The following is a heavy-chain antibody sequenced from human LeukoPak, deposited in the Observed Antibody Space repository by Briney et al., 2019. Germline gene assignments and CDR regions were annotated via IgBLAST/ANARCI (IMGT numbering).Heavy chain of an antibody. J-gene: IGHJ4*02. CDR3: VKEWYSGYVFDY. D-gene: IGHD5-12*01. Sequence: GGSLRLSCSASGFTFSSYAMRWVRQAPGKGLEYVSAISSNGGSTYYADSVKGRFTTSRDNSKNALYLQMSSLRAEDTAVYYCVKEWYSGYVFDYWGQGTLVTVSS. CDR1: GFTFSSYA. V-gene: IGHV3-64D*06. CDR2: ISSNGGST.